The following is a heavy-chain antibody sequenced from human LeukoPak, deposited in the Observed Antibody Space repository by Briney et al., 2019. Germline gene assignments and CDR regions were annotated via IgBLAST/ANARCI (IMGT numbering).Heavy chain of an antibody. CDR1: GFTFSSYS. J-gene: IGHJ4*02. V-gene: IGHV3-21*01. Sequence: GGSLRLSCAASGFTFSSYSMNWVRQAPGKGLEWVSSISSSSSYIYYADSVKGRFTISRDNAKNSLYLQMNSLRAEDTAVYYCARVMRPLHASSGYYNHPIDYWGQGTLVTVSS. CDR2: ISSSSSYI. CDR3: ARVMRPLHASSGYYNHPIDY. D-gene: IGHD3-22*01.